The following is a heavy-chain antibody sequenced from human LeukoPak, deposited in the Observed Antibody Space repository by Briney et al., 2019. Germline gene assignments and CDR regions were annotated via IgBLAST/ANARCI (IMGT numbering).Heavy chain of an antibody. Sequence: SETLSLTCAVYGGSFSGYYWSWIRQPPGKGLEWIGEINHSGSTNYNPSLKSRVTISVDTSKNQFSLKLSSVTAADTAVYYCAGGGGGSSWYGNWFDPWGQGTLVTVSS. CDR3: AGGGGGSSWYGNWFDP. D-gene: IGHD6-13*01. CDR2: INHSGST. J-gene: IGHJ5*02. CDR1: GGSFSGYY. V-gene: IGHV4-34*01.